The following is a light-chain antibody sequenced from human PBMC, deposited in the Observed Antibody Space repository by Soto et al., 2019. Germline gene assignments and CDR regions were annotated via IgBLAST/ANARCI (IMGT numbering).Light chain of an antibody. J-gene: IGKJ2*01. CDR1: QGISSF. CDR3: QQLNSHPPT. V-gene: IGKV1-9*01. CDR2: AAS. Sequence: DIQLTQSPSFLSASIGDRVTITCRASQGISSFLAWYRQKPGEAPKLLISAASTLQSGVPSRLSGSRSGTEFTLTISSLQPEDFATYFCQQLNSHPPTFGQGTKLEIK.